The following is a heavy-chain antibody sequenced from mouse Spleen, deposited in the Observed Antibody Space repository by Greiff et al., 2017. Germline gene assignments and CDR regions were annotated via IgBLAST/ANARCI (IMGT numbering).Heavy chain of an antibody. V-gene: IGHV5-9-1*01. CDR2: ISSGGSYT. Sequence: DVMLVESGGGLVKPGGSLKLSCAASGFTFSSYAMSWVRQTPEKRLEWVATISSGGSYTYYPDSVKGRFTISRDNAKNTLYLQMSSLRSEDTAMYYCARQANWDFAYWGQGTLVTVSA. J-gene: IGHJ3*01. CDR3: ARQANWDFAY. CDR1: GFTFSSYA. D-gene: IGHD4-1*01.